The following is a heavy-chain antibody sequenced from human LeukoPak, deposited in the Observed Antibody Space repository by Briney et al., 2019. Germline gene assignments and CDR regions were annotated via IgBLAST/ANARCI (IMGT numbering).Heavy chain of an antibody. D-gene: IGHD1-26*01. CDR1: GGSISSYY. CDR3: ARRGVGATTVYYYYYMDV. Sequence: TPSETLSLTCTVSGGSISSYYWSWIRQPAGKGLEWIGRIYTSGSTNYNPSLKSRVTMSVDTSKNQFSLKLSSVTAADTAVYYCARRGVGATTVYYYYYMDVWGKGTTVTISS. CDR2: IYTSGST. V-gene: IGHV4-4*07. J-gene: IGHJ6*03.